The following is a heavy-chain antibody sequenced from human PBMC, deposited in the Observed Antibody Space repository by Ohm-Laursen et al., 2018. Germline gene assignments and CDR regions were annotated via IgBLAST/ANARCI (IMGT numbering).Heavy chain of an antibody. V-gene: IGHV1-18*01. CDR1: GYTFTSYG. CDR3: ARAWEWEPGEAFDY. D-gene: IGHD1-26*01. Sequence: ASVKVSCKASGYTFTSYGISWVRQAPGQGLEWMGWISAYNGNTNYAQKLQGRVTMTTDTSTSTAYMELRSLRSDDTAVYSCARAWEWEPGEAFDYWGQGTLVTVSS. J-gene: IGHJ4*02. CDR2: ISAYNGNT.